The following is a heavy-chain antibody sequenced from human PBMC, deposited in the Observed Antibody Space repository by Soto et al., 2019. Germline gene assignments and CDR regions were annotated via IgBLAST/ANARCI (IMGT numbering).Heavy chain of an antibody. J-gene: IGHJ5*02. V-gene: IGHV4-31*03. Sequence: SETLSLTCTVSGGSISSGGYYWSWIRQHPRKGLEWIGYIYYSGSTYYNPSLKSRVTISVDTSKNQFSLKLSSVTAADTAVYYCARDDYYDSSRWFDPWGQGTLVTVSS. D-gene: IGHD3-22*01. CDR2: IYYSGST. CDR1: GGSISSGGYY. CDR3: ARDDYYDSSRWFDP.